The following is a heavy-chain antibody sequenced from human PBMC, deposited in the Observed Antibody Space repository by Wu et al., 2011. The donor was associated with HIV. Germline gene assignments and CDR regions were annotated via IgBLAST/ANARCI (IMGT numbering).Heavy chain of an antibody. CDR3: ARAMQWLEEAHYGMDV. Sequence: QVQLVQSGAEVKKPGSSVKVSCKASGDTFNNYAISWVRQAPGQGLEWMGRIIPIFDTANSAQKFQGRVTITADKSTSTAYMELSSLRSEDTAVYYCARAMQWLEEAHYGMDVWGQGTTVTVSS. J-gene: IGHJ6*02. V-gene: IGHV1-69*14. CDR2: IIPIFDTA. CDR1: GDTFNNYA. D-gene: IGHD6-19*01.